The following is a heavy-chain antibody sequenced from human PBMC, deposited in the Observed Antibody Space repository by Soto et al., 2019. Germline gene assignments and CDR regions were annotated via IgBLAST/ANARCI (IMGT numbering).Heavy chain of an antibody. Sequence: QVQLVQSGAEVKKPGASVKVSCKASGYTFTSYGISWVRQAPGQGLEWMGWISAYNGNTKYVQKFQGRVTMTTDTSTSKAYMELTSRRSDDPAGYYCARDAAAGLNDDGGPGPLVPVSS. V-gene: IGHV1-18*01. CDR3: ARDAAAGLNDD. J-gene: IGHJ4*02. D-gene: IGHD6-13*01. CDR2: ISAYNGNT. CDR1: GYTFTSYG.